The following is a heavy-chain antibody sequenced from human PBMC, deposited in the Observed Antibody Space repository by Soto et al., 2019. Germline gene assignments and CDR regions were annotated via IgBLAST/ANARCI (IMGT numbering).Heavy chain of an antibody. V-gene: IGHV3-23*01. J-gene: IGHJ3*02. D-gene: IGHD1-1*01. CDR2: INAGGIT. CDR3: ARGDNLNDLNAFDI. CDR1: GFSLSTYA. Sequence: EVQLLESGGGLVQPGGSLRLSCAASGFSLSTYAMSWVRQAPGKGLEWVSAINAGGITYYADSVKGRFTISRDSSRNTLSLQMNTLRAEDTAIYYCARGDNLNDLNAFDIWGQGTLVTVSS.